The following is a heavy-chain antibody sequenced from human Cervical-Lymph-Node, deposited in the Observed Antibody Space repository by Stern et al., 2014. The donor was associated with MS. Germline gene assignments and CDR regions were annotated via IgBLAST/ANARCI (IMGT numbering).Heavy chain of an antibody. J-gene: IGHJ4*02. CDR3: ARVKDYYDSSGYYPIDY. V-gene: IGHV4-59*01. CDR1: GDSITDSY. D-gene: IGHD3-22*01. Sequence: QLQLQESGPGLVKPSETLSLTCTVSGDSITDSYWSWIRQPPGKGLEWIGYIYYGGTPKYNPSLKSRVTISVDTSKSQFSLRLISVTTADTAVYYCARVKDYYDSSGYYPIDYWGQGSLVTVSS. CDR2: IYYGGTP.